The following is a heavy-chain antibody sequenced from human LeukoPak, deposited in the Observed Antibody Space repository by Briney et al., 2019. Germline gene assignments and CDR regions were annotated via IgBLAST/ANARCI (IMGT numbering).Heavy chain of an antibody. V-gene: IGHV4-39*07. CDR1: GGSISSSSYY. CDR2: IYCSGST. Sequence: SETLSLTCTVSGGSISSSSYYWGWIRQPPGKGLEWIGSIYCSGSTYYNPSLKGRVTMSIDTSKNQFSLKLNSVIAADTAVYYCASTYYDTGGFSPFDYWGQGTLVTVSS. D-gene: IGHD3-22*01. J-gene: IGHJ4*02. CDR3: ASTYYDTGGFSPFDY.